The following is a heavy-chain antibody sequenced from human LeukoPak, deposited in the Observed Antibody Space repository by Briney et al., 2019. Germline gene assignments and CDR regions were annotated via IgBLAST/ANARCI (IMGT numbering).Heavy chain of an antibody. V-gene: IGHV1-2*02. J-gene: IGHJ5*02. D-gene: IGHD6-19*01. CDR1: GYTFTAYY. Sequence: ASVKVSCKASGYTFTAYYMHWVRQAPGQRLEWMGWINPNSGGTNYAQKFQGRVTMTRDTSISTVYMELSSLRSDDTAVYYCARDRRIGIAVAGGVDPWGQGTLVTVSS. CDR3: ARDRRIGIAVAGGVDP. CDR2: INPNSGGT.